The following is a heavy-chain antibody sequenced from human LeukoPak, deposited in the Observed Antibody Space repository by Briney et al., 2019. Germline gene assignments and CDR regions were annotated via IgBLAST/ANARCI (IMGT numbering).Heavy chain of an antibody. D-gene: IGHD3-22*01. J-gene: IGHJ3*02. CDR3: ASSYFDNSLHAYDI. V-gene: IGHV3-7*01. CDR2: IKQDGSEM. Sequence: GGSLRLSCEAAGFCLSSIGMSWVRQPPGRGLEWVAKIKQDGSEMYYVDSVKGRFTISRDNTKNSLFLHMSSLRAEDTAVYFCASSYFDNSLHAYDIWGQGTMVTVSS. CDR1: GFCLSSIG.